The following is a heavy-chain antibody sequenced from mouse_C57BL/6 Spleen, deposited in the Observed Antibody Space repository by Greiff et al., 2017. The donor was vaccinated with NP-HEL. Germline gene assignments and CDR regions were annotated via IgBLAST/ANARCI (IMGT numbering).Heavy chain of an antibody. J-gene: IGHJ2*01. Sequence: EVKVEESGGGLVQPGGSMKLSCVASGFTFSNYWMNWVRQSPEKGLAWVAQIRLKSDNYATHYAESVKGRFTISRDDSKSSVYLQMNNLRAEDTGIYYCTGPYYFDYWGQGTTLTVSS. V-gene: IGHV6-3*01. CDR2: IRLKSDNYAT. CDR3: TGPYYFDY. CDR1: GFTFSNYW.